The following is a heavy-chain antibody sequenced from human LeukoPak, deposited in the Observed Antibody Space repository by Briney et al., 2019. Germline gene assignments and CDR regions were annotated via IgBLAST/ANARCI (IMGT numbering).Heavy chain of an antibody. V-gene: IGHV1-8*01. CDR1: GYTFTSYD. CDR3: ARRGPARYGMDV. D-gene: IGHD5-12*01. Sequence: GASVKVSCKASGYTFTSYDINWVRQATGQGLEWMGWMNPNSGNTGYAQKFQGRVTMTRNTSISTAYMELSSLRSEDTAVYYCARRGPARYGMDVWGQGTTVTVSS. J-gene: IGHJ6*02. CDR2: MNPNSGNT.